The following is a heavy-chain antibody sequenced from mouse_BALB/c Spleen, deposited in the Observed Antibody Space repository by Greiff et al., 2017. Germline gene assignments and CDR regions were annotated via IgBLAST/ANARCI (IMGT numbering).Heavy chain of an antibody. CDR1: GFSLTSYG. CDR2: IWAGGST. D-gene: IGHD3-3*01. J-gene: IGHJ4*01. CDR3: ARVQRAYYYAMDY. V-gene: IGHV2-9*02. Sequence: VQRVESGPGLVAPSQSLSITCTVSGFSLTSYGVHWVRQPPGKGLEWLGVIWAGGSTNYNSALMSRLSISKDNSKSQVFLKMNSLQTDDTAMYYCARVQRAYYYAMDYWGQGTSVTVSS.